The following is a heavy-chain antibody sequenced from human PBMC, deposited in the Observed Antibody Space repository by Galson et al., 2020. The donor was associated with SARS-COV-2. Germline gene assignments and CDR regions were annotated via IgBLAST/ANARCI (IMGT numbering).Heavy chain of an antibody. CDR3: AKALYTGTYDAFDI. CDR1: GYTFTTYW. J-gene: IGHJ3*02. CDR2: IYPGDSDT. Sequence: KVSCKGSGYTFTTYWIGWVRQMPGRGLEWMGIIYPGDSDTRYSPSFQGQVTISADRSISTAYLQWSSLKASDTAMYYCAKALYTGTYDAFDIWGQGTMVTVSS. V-gene: IGHV5-51*01. D-gene: IGHD1-26*01.